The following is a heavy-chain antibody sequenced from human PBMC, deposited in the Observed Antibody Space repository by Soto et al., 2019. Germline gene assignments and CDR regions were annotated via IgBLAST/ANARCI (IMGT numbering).Heavy chain of an antibody. V-gene: IGHV3-48*02. D-gene: IGHD2-15*01. CDR2: ISSSSSTI. CDR1: GFTFSSYS. Sequence: XGSLRLSCAASGFTFSSYSMNWVRQAPGKGLEWVSYISSSSSTIYYADSVKGRFTISRDNAKNSLYLQMNSLRDEDTAVYYCARDISGCSGGSCYSPYDAFDIWGQGTMVTVSS. J-gene: IGHJ3*02. CDR3: ARDISGCSGGSCYSPYDAFDI.